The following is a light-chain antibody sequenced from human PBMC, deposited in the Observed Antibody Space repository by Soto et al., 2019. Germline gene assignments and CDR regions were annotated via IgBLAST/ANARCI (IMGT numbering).Light chain of an antibody. CDR2: KAS. CDR3: QQYNSFRAMYS. Sequence: SVGDRVTITCRASQTISSWLAWYQQKPGKAPKLLIYKASTLKSGVPSRFSGSGSGTEFTLTISSLQPDDFATYYCQQYNSFRAMYSFGQGTKVDIK. V-gene: IGKV1-5*03. CDR1: QTISSW. J-gene: IGKJ2*01.